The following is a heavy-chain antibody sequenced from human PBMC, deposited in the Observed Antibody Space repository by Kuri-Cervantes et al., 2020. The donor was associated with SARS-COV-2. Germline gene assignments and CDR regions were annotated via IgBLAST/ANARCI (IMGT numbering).Heavy chain of an antibody. J-gene: IGHJ3*01. CDR2: ISYDGTDQ. V-gene: IGHV3-30*04. CDR3: ARSRQFKDDAFDV. D-gene: IGHD5-24*01. Sequence: GESLKISCAASGFTFSSYAMHWVRQAPGKGLEWVAVISYDGTDQSYADSVRGRFTISRDNSKNLLFLQLNSLRPEDTAIYYCARSRQFKDDAFDVWGQGTVVTVSS. CDR1: GFTFSSYA.